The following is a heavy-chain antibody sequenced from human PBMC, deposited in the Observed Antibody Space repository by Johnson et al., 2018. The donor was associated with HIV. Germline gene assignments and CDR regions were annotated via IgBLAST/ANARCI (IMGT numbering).Heavy chain of an antibody. Sequence: VQLVESGGGLVQPGGSLRLSCEASGFTFSSYWMSWVRQAPGKGLEWVDNIQQDGSEKYYVGSVEGRFTISRDNTKSSLFLPMNSLRGEDTAVYYCANNLGTAGGAFDIWGQGTTVTVSS. V-gene: IGHV3-7*01. CDR2: IQQDGSEK. J-gene: IGHJ3*02. D-gene: IGHD7-27*01. CDR1: GFTFSSYW. CDR3: ANNLGTAGGAFDI.